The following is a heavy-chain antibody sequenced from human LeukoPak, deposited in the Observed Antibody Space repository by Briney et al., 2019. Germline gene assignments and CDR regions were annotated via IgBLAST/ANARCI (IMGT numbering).Heavy chain of an antibody. Sequence: GGSLRLSCAASGFTFSSYGVHWVRQAPGKGLEWVAVISYDGSNKYYADSVKGRFTISRDNSKNTLYLQMNSLRTEDTAVYYCAKLIVVVPAPRDGMDVWGKGTTVTVSS. CDR3: AKLIVVVPAPRDGMDV. CDR2: ISYDGSNK. D-gene: IGHD2-2*01. J-gene: IGHJ6*04. V-gene: IGHV3-30*18. CDR1: GFTFSSYG.